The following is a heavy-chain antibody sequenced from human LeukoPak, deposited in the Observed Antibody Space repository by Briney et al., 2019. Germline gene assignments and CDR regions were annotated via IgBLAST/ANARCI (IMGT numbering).Heavy chain of an antibody. J-gene: IGHJ4*02. CDR3: ARVSGYSGYDPTSIDY. D-gene: IGHD5-12*01. V-gene: IGHV4-59*01. CDR1: GGSMSGYY. CDR2: IYYSGST. Sequence: SETLSLTCTVSGGSMSGYYWSWIRQPPGKGLEWIGYIYYSGSTNYNPSLKSRVTISVDTSKNQFSLKLSSVTAADTAVYYCARVSGYSGYDPTSIDYWGQGTLVTVSS.